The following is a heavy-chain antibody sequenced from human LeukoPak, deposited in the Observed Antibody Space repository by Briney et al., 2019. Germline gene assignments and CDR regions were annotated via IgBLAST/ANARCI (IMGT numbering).Heavy chain of an antibody. CDR1: GGSISSYY. V-gene: IGHV4-59*01. Sequence: SETLSLTCTVSGGSISSYYWSWIRQPPGKGLEWIGYIYYSGSTNYNPSLKSRVTISVDTSKNQFSLKLSSVTAADTVVYYCARAFWYYDSSDYLYYFDYWGQGTLVTVSS. J-gene: IGHJ4*02. CDR3: ARAFWYYDSSDYLYYFDY. D-gene: IGHD3-22*01. CDR2: IYYSGST.